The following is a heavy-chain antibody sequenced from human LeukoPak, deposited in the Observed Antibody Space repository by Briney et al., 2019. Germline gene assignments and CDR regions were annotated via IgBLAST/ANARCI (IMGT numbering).Heavy chain of an antibody. Sequence: GGRLRLSCAASGFTFSSYWMSWVRQAPGKGLEWVARIKSKTDGGTTDYAAPVKGRFTISRDDSKNTLYLQMNSLKTEDTAVYYCTTRDIVVVVAATRPGGYWGQGTLVTVSS. D-gene: IGHD2-15*01. J-gene: IGHJ4*02. CDR1: GFTFSSYW. V-gene: IGHV3-15*01. CDR2: IKSKTDGGTT. CDR3: TTRDIVVVVAATRPGGY.